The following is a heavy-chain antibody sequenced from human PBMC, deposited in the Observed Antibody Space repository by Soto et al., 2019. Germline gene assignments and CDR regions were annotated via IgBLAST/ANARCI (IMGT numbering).Heavy chain of an antibody. CDR3: ATRIQWLNDAFDI. V-gene: IGHV3-21*01. CDR1: GFTFSSYS. Sequence: GGSLRLSCAASGFTFSSYSMNWVRQAPGKGLEWVSSISSSSSYIYYADSVKGRFTISRDNSKNTLYLQMNSLRAEDTAVYYCATRIQWLNDAFDIWGQGTMVTVSS. J-gene: IGHJ3*02. D-gene: IGHD6-19*01. CDR2: ISSSSSYI.